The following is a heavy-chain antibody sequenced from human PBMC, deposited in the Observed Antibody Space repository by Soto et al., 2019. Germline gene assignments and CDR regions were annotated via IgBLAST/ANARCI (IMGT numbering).Heavy chain of an antibody. V-gene: IGHV3-21*01. CDR1: GFTFSSYS. D-gene: IGHD5-18*01. CDR2: ISSSSSYI. Sequence: EVQLVESGGGLVKPGGSLRLSCAASGFTFSSYSMNWVRQAPGKGLEWVSSISSSSSYIYYADSVKGRFTISRDNAKNSRYLQMTSLRAEDTAVYYFARDQPGYSYGYGVGYWGQGTLVTVSS. CDR3: ARDQPGYSYGYGVGY. J-gene: IGHJ4*02.